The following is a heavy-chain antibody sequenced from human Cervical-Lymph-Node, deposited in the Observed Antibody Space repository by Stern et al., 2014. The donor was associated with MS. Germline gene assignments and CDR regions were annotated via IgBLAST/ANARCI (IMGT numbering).Heavy chain of an antibody. CDR1: GGSISRSNW. Sequence: QVQLQESGPGLVKPSGTLSLTCAVSGGSISRSNWWSWVRQPPGKGLEWIGEIYHSGSTNYNPSLKSRFPISVDKSKTQFSLKLSSVAAADTAVYYCARDKLGSSWYAFDYWGQGTLVTVSS. CDR3: ARDKLGSSWYAFDY. J-gene: IGHJ4*02. V-gene: IGHV4-4*02. CDR2: IYHSGST. D-gene: IGHD6-13*01.